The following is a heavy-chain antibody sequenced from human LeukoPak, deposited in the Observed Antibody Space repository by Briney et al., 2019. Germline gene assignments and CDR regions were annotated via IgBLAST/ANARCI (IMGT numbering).Heavy chain of an antibody. CDR1: GFSFGNYW. CDR3: ARDHGIIAAASDFDY. Sequence: GGSLRLSCAASGFSFGNYWMTWVRQAPGKGLQWVAKIKQDGSEKYDVDSVKGRVTISRDNAKNSLYLQMNNLRAEDTAVYYCARDHGIIAAASDFDYWGQGTLVTVSS. V-gene: IGHV3-7*01. D-gene: IGHD6-13*01. CDR2: IKQDGSEK. J-gene: IGHJ4*02.